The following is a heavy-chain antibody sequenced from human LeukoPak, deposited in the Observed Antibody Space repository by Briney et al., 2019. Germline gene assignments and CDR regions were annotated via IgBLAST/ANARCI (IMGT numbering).Heavy chain of an antibody. J-gene: IGHJ3*02. Sequence: PGGSLRLSCAASGFTFSSYAMSWVRQAPGKSLEWVSAISGSGGSPYYADSVKGRFTISRDNSKNTLYLQMNSLRAEDTAVYYCAKDASSGWFNDAFDIWGQGTMVTVSS. CDR1: GFTFSSYA. V-gene: IGHV3-23*01. CDR2: ISGSGGSP. CDR3: AKDASSGWFNDAFDI. D-gene: IGHD6-19*01.